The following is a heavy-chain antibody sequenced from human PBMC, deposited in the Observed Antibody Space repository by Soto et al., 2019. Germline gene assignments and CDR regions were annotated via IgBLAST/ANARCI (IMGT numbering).Heavy chain of an antibody. Sequence: QITLKESGPTLVKPTQTLTLTCTFSGFSLSTSGVGVGWIRQPPGKALEWLALIYWNDDKRYSPSLKSSLTITNDTSKNQVVLTMTNMDPVDTATYYCAHRQGSTSTYYYDSSGYTYFDYWGQGTLVTVSS. CDR2: IYWNDDK. CDR1: GFSLSTSGVG. D-gene: IGHD3-22*01. CDR3: AHRQGSTSTYYYDSSGYTYFDY. J-gene: IGHJ4*02. V-gene: IGHV2-5*01.